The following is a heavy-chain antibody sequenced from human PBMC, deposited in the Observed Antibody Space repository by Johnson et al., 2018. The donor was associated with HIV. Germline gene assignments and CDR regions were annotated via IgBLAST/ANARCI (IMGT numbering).Heavy chain of an antibody. CDR3: AKEDYYGSGSYDAFDI. V-gene: IGHV3-30*02. J-gene: IGHJ3*02. D-gene: IGHD3-10*01. CDR1: GFTFSSYG. CDR2: IRYDGSNK. Sequence: QVQLVESGGGVVQPGGSLRLSCAASGFTFSSYGMHWVRQAPGKGLEWVAFIRYDGSNKYYADSVKGRFNISRDNSKNTLYLQMNSLRAEDTAVYYCAKEDYYGSGSYDAFDIWGQGTMVTVS.